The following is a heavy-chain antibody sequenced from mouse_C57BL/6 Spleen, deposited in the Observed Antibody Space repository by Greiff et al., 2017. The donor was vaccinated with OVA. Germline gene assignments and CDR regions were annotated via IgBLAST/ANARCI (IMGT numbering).Heavy chain of an antibody. J-gene: IGHJ1*03. Sequence: EVKLMESEGGLVQPGSSMKLSCTASGFTFSDYYMAWVRQVPEKGLEWVANINYDGSSTYYLDSLKSRFIISRDNAKNILYLQMSSLKSEDTATYYCARWIYYYGSSYWYFDVWGTGTTVTVSS. CDR1: GFTFSDYY. CDR2: INYDGSST. V-gene: IGHV5-16*01. CDR3: ARWIYYYGSSYWYFDV. D-gene: IGHD1-1*01.